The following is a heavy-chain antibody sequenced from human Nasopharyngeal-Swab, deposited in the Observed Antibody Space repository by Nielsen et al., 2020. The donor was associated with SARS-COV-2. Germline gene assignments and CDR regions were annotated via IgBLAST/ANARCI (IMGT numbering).Heavy chain of an antibody. V-gene: IGHV3-21*04. CDR2: ISSSSSYI. J-gene: IGHJ6*02. Sequence: GGSLRLSCAASGFTFSSYSMNWVRQAPGKGLEWVSSISSSSSYIYYADSVKGRFTISRDNSKNTLYLQMNSLRAEDTAVYYCAKSLESTAMVFYYYGMDVWGQGTTVTVSS. CDR3: AKSLESTAMVFYYYGMDV. D-gene: IGHD5-18*01. CDR1: GFTFSSYS.